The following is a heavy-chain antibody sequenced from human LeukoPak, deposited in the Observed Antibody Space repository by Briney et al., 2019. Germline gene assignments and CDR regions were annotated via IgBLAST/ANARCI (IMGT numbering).Heavy chain of an antibody. Sequence: GGSLRLSCEASGFSFPYGMSWVRQAPGKGLEWVSGITNSGENTYYADSVKGRFTISRDNSKNTLFLEMNSLRVEDTAVYYCAREFYYYGSGSEYYFDYWGQGTLVTVSS. CDR2: ITNSGENT. V-gene: IGHV3-23*01. CDR3: AREFYYYGSGSEYYFDY. J-gene: IGHJ4*02. CDR1: GFSFPYG. D-gene: IGHD3-10*01.